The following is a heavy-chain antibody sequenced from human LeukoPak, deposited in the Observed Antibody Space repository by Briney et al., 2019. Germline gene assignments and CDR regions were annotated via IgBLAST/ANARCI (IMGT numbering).Heavy chain of an antibody. CDR1: RHTFTSYG. CDR3: ARTITIFGVVPGDY. CDR2: ISAYNGNT. Sequence: APVKVSCKASRHTFTSYGTSWVRQAPGQELKWMGWISAYNGNTNYAQKLQGRVTMTTDTSTSTAYMELRSLRSDDTAVYYCARTITIFGVVPGDYWGQGTLVTVSS. D-gene: IGHD3-3*01. J-gene: IGHJ4*02. V-gene: IGHV1-18*01.